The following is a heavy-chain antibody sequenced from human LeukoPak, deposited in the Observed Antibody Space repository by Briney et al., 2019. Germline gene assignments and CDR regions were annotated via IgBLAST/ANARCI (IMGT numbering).Heavy chain of an antibody. D-gene: IGHD3-3*01. Sequence: SETLSLTCTVSGGSISSGDYYWSWIRQPPGKGLEWIGYIYYSGSTNYNPSLKSRVTMSVDTSKNQFSLKLSSVTAADTAVYYCAREAGYYDFWSGYYPPGLDIWGQGTMVTVSS. CDR3: AREAGYYDFWSGYYPPGLDI. CDR2: IYYSGST. J-gene: IGHJ3*02. V-gene: IGHV4-61*08. CDR1: GGSISSGDYY.